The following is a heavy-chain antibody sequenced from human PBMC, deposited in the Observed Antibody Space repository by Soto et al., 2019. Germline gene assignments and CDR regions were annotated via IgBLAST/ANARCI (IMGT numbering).Heavy chain of an antibody. J-gene: IGHJ6*02. Sequence: QVQLVQSGAEVKKPGASVKVSCKASGYTFTSYGISWVRQAPGRGLEWMGWISAYNGNTNYAQKLQGRVTMTTDTSTSTAYMELRSLRSDDTAVYYCARPITIFGVDLYGMDVWGQGTTVTVSS. CDR3: ARPITIFGVDLYGMDV. D-gene: IGHD3-3*01. CDR1: GYTFTSYG. CDR2: ISAYNGNT. V-gene: IGHV1-18*01.